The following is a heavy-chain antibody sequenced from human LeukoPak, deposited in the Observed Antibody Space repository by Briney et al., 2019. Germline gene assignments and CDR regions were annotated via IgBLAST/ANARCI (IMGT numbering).Heavy chain of an antibody. CDR2: ISGSGGSR. J-gene: IGHJ4*02. V-gene: IGHV3-23*01. D-gene: IGHD1-26*01. Sequence: PGGSLRLSCAASGFTFSTYGMSWVRQAPGKGLEWVSGISGSGGSRFYTDSVKGRFTISRDNSKNTLYLQMNSLRAEDTAVHYCAKLREWELPDLFDYWGQGTLVTVSS. CDR3: AKLREWELPDLFDY. CDR1: GFTFSTYG.